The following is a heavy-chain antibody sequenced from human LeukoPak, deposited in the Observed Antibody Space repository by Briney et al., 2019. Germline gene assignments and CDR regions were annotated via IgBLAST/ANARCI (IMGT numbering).Heavy chain of an antibody. D-gene: IGHD4-17*01. CDR1: GFTYSSYG. CDR2: IWYDGSNK. J-gene: IGHJ4*02. CDR3: AKDLDYGDYLEY. Sequence: PTGGSLRLSCAASGFTYSSYGMHWVRQAPGKGLEWVAVIWYDGSNKYYADSVKGRFTISRDNSKNTLYLQMNSLRAEDTAVYYCAKDLDYGDYLEYWGQGTLVTVSS. V-gene: IGHV3-33*06.